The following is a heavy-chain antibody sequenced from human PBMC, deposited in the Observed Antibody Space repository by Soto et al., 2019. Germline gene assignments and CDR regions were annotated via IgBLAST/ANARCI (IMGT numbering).Heavy chain of an antibody. CDR1: GYTFTSYG. CDR2: ISAYNGNT. J-gene: IGHJ5*02. Sequence: ASVKVSCKASGYTFTSYGISWVRQAPGQGLEWMGWISAYNGNTNYSQKFQGRVTITRDTSASTAYMELSSLRSEDTAVYYCARDRCSSTSCYWGGLDRNWFDPWGRGTLVTVSS. D-gene: IGHD2-2*01. CDR3: ARDRCSSTSCYWGGLDRNWFDP. V-gene: IGHV1-18*01.